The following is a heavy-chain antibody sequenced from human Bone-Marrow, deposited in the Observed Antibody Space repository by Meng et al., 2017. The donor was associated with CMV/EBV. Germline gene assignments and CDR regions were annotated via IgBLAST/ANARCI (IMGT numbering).Heavy chain of an antibody. Sequence: ASVKVSCKASGYTFTGYYMHWVRQAPGQGLEWMGWINPNSGGTNYAQKFQGRVTMTRDTSISTAYMELSRLRSDDTAVYYCARFFVGASYYYGMDVWGQGTTVTVSS. J-gene: IGHJ6*02. CDR1: GYTFTGYY. CDR3: ARFFVGASYYYGMDV. V-gene: IGHV1-2*02. D-gene: IGHD1-26*01. CDR2: INPNSGGT.